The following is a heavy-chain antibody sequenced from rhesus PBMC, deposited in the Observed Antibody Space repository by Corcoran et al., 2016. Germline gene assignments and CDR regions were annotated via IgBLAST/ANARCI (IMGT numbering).Heavy chain of an antibody. CDR2: IYWDDDK. D-gene: IGHD1-26*01. V-gene: IGHV2-174*01. CDR3: ARYNWNYGYFDY. Sequence: QVTLKESGPALVKPTQTLTLTCTFSGFSLTTSGMGVGWIRQPPGKALEWLALIYWDDDKRYSTSLKSRLTIAKDTSKNQVFLTMTNMDPVDTATYYCARYNWNYGYFDYWGQGVLVTVSS. J-gene: IGHJ4*01. CDR1: GFSLTTSGMG.